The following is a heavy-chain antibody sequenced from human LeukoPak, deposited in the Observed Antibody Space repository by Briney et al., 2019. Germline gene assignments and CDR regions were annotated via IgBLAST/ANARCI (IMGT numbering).Heavy chain of an antibody. J-gene: IGHJ2*01. V-gene: IGHV3-74*01. Sequence: QPGGSLRLSCAASGFTFSSYWMHWVRQAPGKGLVWVSRINSDGSSTSYADSVKGRFTISRDNAKNTLYLQMNSLRAEDTAVYYCARENYYGGYFDLWGRGTLVTVSS. CDR2: INSDGSST. CDR1: GFTFSSYW. CDR3: ARENYYGGYFDL. D-gene: IGHD3-10*01.